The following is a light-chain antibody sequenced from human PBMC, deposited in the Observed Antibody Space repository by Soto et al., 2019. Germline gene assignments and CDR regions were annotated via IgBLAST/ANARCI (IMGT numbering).Light chain of an antibody. J-gene: IGLJ2*01. CDR2: DVS. CDR3: SSYGASSTL. V-gene: IGLV2-14*03. CDR1: SSDIGAYNY. Sequence: QSALTQPASVSGSPGQSITIPCKGTSSDIGAYNYVSWYQQHPGKVPKLMIFDVSYRPSGISDRFSGSKSGNTASLTISGLQPEDEADYYCSSYGASSTLFGGGTKLTVL.